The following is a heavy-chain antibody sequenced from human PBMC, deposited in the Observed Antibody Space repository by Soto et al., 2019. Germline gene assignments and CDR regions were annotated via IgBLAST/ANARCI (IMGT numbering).Heavy chain of an antibody. CDR2: ISAYNGNT. CDR3: ARVGQVIMVRGIIFWFDP. V-gene: IGHV1-18*01. J-gene: IGHJ5*02. Sequence: QVQLVQSGTEVKKTGASVKVSCKASGYTFTSYGISWVRQAPGQGLEWMGWISAYNGNTHYAQKFQGRVTVTTDTSTSTAYMELRSLRSDDTAVYYCARVGQVIMVRGIIFWFDPWGQGTLVTVSS. CDR1: GYTFTSYG. D-gene: IGHD3-10*01.